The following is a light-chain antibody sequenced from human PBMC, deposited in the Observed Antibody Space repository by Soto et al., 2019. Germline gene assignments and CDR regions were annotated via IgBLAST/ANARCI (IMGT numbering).Light chain of an antibody. CDR1: QSISSW. J-gene: IGKJ4*01. Sequence: DIQMTQSPSTLSASVGDRVTFTCRASQSISSWLAWYQQKSGKAPKLLIYDASTLESGVPSRFSASGSGTEFTLTISSLQPDDFATYYCQQYNSYSPLTFGGGTKVEIK. V-gene: IGKV1-5*01. CDR2: DAS. CDR3: QQYNSYSPLT.